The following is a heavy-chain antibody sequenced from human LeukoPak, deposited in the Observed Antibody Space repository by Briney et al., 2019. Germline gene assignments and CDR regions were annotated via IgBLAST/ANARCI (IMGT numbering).Heavy chain of an antibody. CDR2: IYSGGST. J-gene: IGHJ4*02. CDR3: ARDFSGYYYFDY. Sequence: PGGSLRLSCAASGFTVSSNYMSWVRQAPGKGLEWVSVIYSGGSTYYADSVKGRFTISRDNSKNTLYLQMNSLRAEDTAVYYCARDFSGYYYFDYWGQGTLVTVSS. CDR1: GFTVSSNY. D-gene: IGHD5-12*01. V-gene: IGHV3-53*01.